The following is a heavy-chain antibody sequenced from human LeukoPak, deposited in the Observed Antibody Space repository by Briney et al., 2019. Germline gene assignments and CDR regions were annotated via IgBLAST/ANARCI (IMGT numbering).Heavy chain of an antibody. CDR2: IYYSGST. Sequence: PSETLSLTCTVSGGSISSSSYYWGWIRQPPGKGLEWIGSIYYSGSTYYNPSLKSRVTISVDTSKNQFSLKLSSVTAADTAVYYCARDYLRLGELSSFDYWGQGTLVTVSS. D-gene: IGHD3-16*02. V-gene: IGHV4-39*02. CDR3: ARDYLRLGELSSFDY. CDR1: GGSISSSSYY. J-gene: IGHJ4*02.